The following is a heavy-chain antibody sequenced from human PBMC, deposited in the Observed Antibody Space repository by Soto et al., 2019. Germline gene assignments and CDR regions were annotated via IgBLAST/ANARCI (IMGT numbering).Heavy chain of an antibody. CDR3: ARAYSKLTKQTPYGMDV. Sequence: PGGSLRLSCAASGFTFSDYYMSWIRQAPGKGLEWVSYISSSSSYTNYADSVKGRFTISRDNAKNSLYLQMNSLRAEDTAVYYCARAYSKLTKQTPYGMDVWGQGTTVTVSS. V-gene: IGHV3-11*06. CDR2: ISSSSSYT. D-gene: IGHD4-4*01. CDR1: GFTFSDYY. J-gene: IGHJ6*02.